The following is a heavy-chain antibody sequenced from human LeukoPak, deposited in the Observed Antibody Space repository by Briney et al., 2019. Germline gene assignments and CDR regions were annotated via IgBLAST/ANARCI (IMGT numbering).Heavy chain of an antibody. CDR1: GGSISSYY. J-gene: IGHJ4*02. CDR2: IYTSGST. V-gene: IGHV4-4*07. CDR3: VCGWLINDFDY. Sequence: SETLSLTCTVSGGSISSYYWSWIRQPAGKGLEWIGRIYTSGSTNYNPSLKSRVTMSVDTSKNQFSLKLSSVTAADTAVYYCVCGWLINDFDYWGQGTLVTVFS. D-gene: IGHD6-19*01.